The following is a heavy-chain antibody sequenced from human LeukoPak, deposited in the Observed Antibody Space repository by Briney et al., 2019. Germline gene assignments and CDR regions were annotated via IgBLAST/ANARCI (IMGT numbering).Heavy chain of an antibody. CDR2: IWYDGSNK. J-gene: IGHJ5*02. D-gene: IGHD3-22*01. V-gene: IGHV3-33*01. CDR1: GFTFNNSG. Sequence: GRSLRLSCAASGFTFNNSGMHWVRQAPGKGLEWVAVIWYDGSNKYYADSVKGRFTISRDNSKNTLYLQMNSLRAEDTAVYYCARDYYYDSSGFYAPWGQGTLVTFSS. CDR3: ARDYYYDSSGFYAP.